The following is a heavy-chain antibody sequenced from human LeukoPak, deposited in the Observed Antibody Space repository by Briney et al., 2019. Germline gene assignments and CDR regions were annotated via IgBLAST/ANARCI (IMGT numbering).Heavy chain of an antibody. CDR1: GYTFTSYG. J-gene: IGHJ6*02. D-gene: IGHD3-9*01. CDR3: ARDRAGNFDRPYGMDV. Sequence: ASVKVSCKASGYTFTSYGISWVRQAPGQGLEWMGWISAYNGNTNYAQKLQGRVTMTTDTSTSTAYMELRSLRSDDTAVYYCARDRAGNFDRPYGMDVWGQWTTVTVSS. V-gene: IGHV1-18*01. CDR2: ISAYNGNT.